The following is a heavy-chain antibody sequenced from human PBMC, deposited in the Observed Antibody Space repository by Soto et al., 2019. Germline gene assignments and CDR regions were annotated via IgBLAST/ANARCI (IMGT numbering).Heavy chain of an antibody. V-gene: IGHV3-7*01. D-gene: IGHD5-12*01. CDR2: IKQDGGQT. CDR3: ARGGNGYENWPPYYYYGMDV. J-gene: IGHJ6*02. CDR1: GFSFSSCE. Sequence: GGSLRLSCAASGFSFSSCEMSWVRQAPGKGLEWVAHIKQDGGQTYYVDSVKGRFTISRDNAKTSLYLQMNSLRAEDTSVYFCARGGNGYENWPPYYYYGMDVWGQGTTVTVSS.